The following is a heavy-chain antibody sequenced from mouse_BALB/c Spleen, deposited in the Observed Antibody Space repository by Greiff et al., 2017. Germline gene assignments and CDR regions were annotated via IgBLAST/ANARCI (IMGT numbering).Heavy chain of an antibody. J-gene: IGHJ2*01. Sequence: EVQGVESGGGLVQPGGSLRLSCATSGFTFTDYYMSWVRQPPGKALEWLGFIRNKANGYTTEYSASVKGRFTISRDNSQSILYLQMNTLRAEDSATYYCARDELRGFDYWGQGTTLTVSA. D-gene: IGHD4-1*01. CDR3: ARDELRGFDY. CDR2: IRNKANGYTT. V-gene: IGHV7-3*02. CDR1: GFTFTDYY.